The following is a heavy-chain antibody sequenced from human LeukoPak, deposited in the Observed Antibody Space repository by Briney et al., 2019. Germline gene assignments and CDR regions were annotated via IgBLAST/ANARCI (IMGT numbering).Heavy chain of an antibody. Sequence: GGALRLSCVASGFTFRNYNMNWVRQAPGKGLEWVSSISSSSSYIFYADSLKGRFTISRDNSKNTLYLQMNSLRAEDTAVYYCAKDLRQLDGMDVWGQGTTVTVSS. J-gene: IGHJ6*02. CDR2: ISSSSSYI. CDR3: AKDLRQLDGMDV. CDR1: GFTFRNYN. V-gene: IGHV3-21*01. D-gene: IGHD6-13*01.